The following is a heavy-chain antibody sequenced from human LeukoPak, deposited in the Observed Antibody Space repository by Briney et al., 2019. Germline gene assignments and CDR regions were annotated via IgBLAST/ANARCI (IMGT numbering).Heavy chain of an antibody. Sequence: GGSLRLSCAVSGFTFDEYAMHWVRQAPGKGLEWLSGISWNSGLIDYADSVKGRFTISRDNAKNSLYLQMNSLKAEDTAFYYCAKVGIFGLVTYYFDYWGQGTLVTVSS. CDR3: AKVGIFGLVTYYFDY. D-gene: IGHD3/OR15-3a*01. CDR1: GFTFDEYA. J-gene: IGHJ4*02. CDR2: ISWNSGLI. V-gene: IGHV3-9*01.